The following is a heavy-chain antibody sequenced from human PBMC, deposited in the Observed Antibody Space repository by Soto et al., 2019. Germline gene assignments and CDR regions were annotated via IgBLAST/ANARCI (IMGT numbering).Heavy chain of an antibody. V-gene: IGHV4-34*01. D-gene: IGHD4-17*01. CDR2: INHSGST. CDR1: GGSFSGYY. Sequence: SLTCAVYGGSFSGYYWSWIRQPPGKGLEWIGEINHSGSTNYNPSLKSRVTISVDTSKNQFSLKLSSVTAADTAVYYCARRMTTEDYWGQGTLVTVSS. CDR3: ARRMTTEDY. J-gene: IGHJ4*02.